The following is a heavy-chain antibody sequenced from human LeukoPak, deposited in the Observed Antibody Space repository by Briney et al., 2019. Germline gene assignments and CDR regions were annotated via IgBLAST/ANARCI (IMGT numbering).Heavy chain of an antibody. CDR2: ISAYNGNT. J-gene: IGHJ6*02. V-gene: IGHV1-18*01. D-gene: IGHD6-13*01. CDR3: ARPEQQLVSGRLYYYGMDV. CDR1: GYTFTSYG. Sequence: ASVKVSCKASGYTFTSYGISWVRQAPGQGLEWMGWISAYNGNTNYAQKLQGRVTMTTDTSTSTAYMELRSPRSDDTAVYYCARPEQQLVSGRLYYYGMDVWGQGTTVTVSS.